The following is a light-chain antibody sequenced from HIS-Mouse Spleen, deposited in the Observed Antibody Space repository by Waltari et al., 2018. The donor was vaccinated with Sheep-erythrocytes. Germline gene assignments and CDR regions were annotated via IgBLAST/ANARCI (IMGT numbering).Light chain of an antibody. J-gene: IGLJ3*02. Sequence: QSALTQPRSVSGSPGPAVTISCTGTSSDVGGYNYVSWYQQHPGKAPKLIIYDVSKRPSGVPDRFSGSKSGNTASLTISGLQAEDEADYYCCSYAGSNWVFGGGTKLTVL. CDR2: DVS. V-gene: IGLV2-11*01. CDR3: CSYAGSNWV. CDR1: SSDVGGYNY.